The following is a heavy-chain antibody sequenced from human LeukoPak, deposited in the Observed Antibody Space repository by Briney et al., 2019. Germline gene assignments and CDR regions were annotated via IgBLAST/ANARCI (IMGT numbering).Heavy chain of an antibody. CDR1: GYIFAHNG. Sequence: ASVKVSCKTSGYIFAHNGISWVRQAPGQGPEWMGWISAYNGDTNYAQNFQGRVTMTRDTSTSTVYMELRSLRSEDTAVYYCARDQEAFDYWGQGTLVTVSS. J-gene: IGHJ4*02. CDR3: ARDQEAFDY. V-gene: IGHV1-18*01. CDR2: ISAYNGDT.